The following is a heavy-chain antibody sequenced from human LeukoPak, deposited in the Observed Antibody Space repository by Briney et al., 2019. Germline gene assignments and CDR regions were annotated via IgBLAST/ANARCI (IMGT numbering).Heavy chain of an antibody. CDR3: ARDNIAVAASVLAGFDY. Sequence: GSLRLSCAASGFTFSDYYMSWIRQPPGKGLEWIGEINHSGSTNYNPSLKSRVTISVDTSKNQFSLKLSSVTAADTAVYYCARDNIAVAASVLAGFDYWGQGTLVTVSS. CDR1: GFTFSDYY. CDR2: INHSGST. V-gene: IGHV4-34*01. J-gene: IGHJ4*02. D-gene: IGHD6-19*01.